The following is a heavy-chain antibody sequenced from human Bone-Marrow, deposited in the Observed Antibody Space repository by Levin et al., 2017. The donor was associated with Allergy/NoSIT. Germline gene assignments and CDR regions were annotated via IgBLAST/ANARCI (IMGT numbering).Heavy chain of an antibody. D-gene: IGHD1-7*01. CDR2: IDPENGEN. CDR3: GIDIAKTTALVGDY. J-gene: IGHJ4*02. Sequence: GESLKISCKVSGDTLTELSIYWVRQAPGKGLEWMGIIDPENGENISAQKFQGRVTMTADTSIDTAYLELSNLRSEDTAVYYCGIDIAKTTALVGDYWGQGTLVAVSS. CDR1: GDTLTELS. V-gene: IGHV1-24*01.